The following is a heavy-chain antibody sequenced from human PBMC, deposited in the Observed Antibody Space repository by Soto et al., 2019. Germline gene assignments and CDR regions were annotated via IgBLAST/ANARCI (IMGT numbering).Heavy chain of an antibody. V-gene: IGHV3-33*01. Sequence: QVQLVESGGGVVQPGRSLRLSCAASGFTFSSYGVHWVRQAPGKGLEWVAVIWYDGSNKYYADSVKGRFTISRDNSKNTLYLQMNSLRAEDTAVYYCARSRSSMVRGVIIPPLDVWGQGTTVTVSS. CDR2: IWYDGSNK. CDR3: ARSRSSMVRGVIIPPLDV. CDR1: GFTFSSYG. J-gene: IGHJ6*02. D-gene: IGHD3-10*01.